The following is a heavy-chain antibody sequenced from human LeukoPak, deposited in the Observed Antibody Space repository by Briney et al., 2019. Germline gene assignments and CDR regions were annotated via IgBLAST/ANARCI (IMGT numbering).Heavy chain of an antibody. CDR2: IYSDDRA. J-gene: IGHJ6*03. Sequence: GGSLRLSCVASRFTVSRNVMSWVRQAPGKGLEWVSLIYSDDRAFYADSVKGRFTISRNNSKNTLFLQMSSLKPEDTAIYYCARDLAGFQEPRYYYYMDVWGKGTTVTVSS. CDR3: ARDLAGFQEPRYYYYMDV. V-gene: IGHV3-66*02. CDR1: RFTVSRNV. D-gene: IGHD1-14*01.